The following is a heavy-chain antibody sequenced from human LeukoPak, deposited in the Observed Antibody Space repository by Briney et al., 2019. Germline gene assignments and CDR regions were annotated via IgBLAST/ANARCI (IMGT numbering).Heavy chain of an antibody. D-gene: IGHD6-19*01. V-gene: IGHV4-34*01. J-gene: IGHJ4*02. CDR2: TNHSGST. CDR1: GGSFSGYY. Sequence: KTSETLSLTCAVYGGSFSGYYWSWIRQPPGKGLEWIGETNHSGSTNYNPSLKSRVTISVDTSKNQFSLKLSSVTAADTAVYYCAIRGSSGWYYFDYWGQGTLVTVSS. CDR3: AIRGSSGWYYFDY.